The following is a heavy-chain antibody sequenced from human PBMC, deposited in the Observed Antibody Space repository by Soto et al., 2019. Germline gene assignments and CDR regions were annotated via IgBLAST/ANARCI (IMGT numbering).Heavy chain of an antibody. D-gene: IGHD6-19*01. CDR2: IYWDADK. CDR3: SHLGLAVAGINLDY. V-gene: IGHV2-5*02. J-gene: IGHJ4*02. Sequence: SGPTLVNPTQTLTLTCTFSGFSLSTSVVGVGCIRQPPGKALEWLAFIYWDADKRYTPSLKSSLTITKDTSKNQVVLAMTHMAPVDTATYYCSHLGLAVAGINLDYWGQGTLVTVSS. CDR1: GFSLSTSVVG.